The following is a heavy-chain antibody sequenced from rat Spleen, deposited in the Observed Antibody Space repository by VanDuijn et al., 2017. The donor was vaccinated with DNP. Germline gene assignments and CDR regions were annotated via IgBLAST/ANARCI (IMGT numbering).Heavy chain of an antibody. V-gene: IGHV5-31*01. Sequence: EVQLVESGGGLVQPGRSLKISCAASGFTFNNNWMTWIRQAPGKGLEWVASITNTGGSTYYQDSVKGRFTISRDNAKSTLYLQMNSLSSEDTATYYCTRKYTTDYYWYFDFWGPGTMVTVSS. CDR3: TRKYTTDYYWYFDF. CDR2: ITNTGGST. J-gene: IGHJ1*01. D-gene: IGHD1-6*01. CDR1: GFTFNNNW.